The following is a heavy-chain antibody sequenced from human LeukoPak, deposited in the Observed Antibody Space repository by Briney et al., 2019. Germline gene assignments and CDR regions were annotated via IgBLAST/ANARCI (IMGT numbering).Heavy chain of an antibody. D-gene: IGHD7-27*01. CDR3: VRTPPNWGADY. CDR1: VYTFTSYD. Sequence: ASVKVSCKASVYTFTSYDINWVRQATGQGLEWMGWMSPNSGNTGHAQKFQGRVTMTRNTAISTAYMELSSLRSEDTAVYYCVRTPPNWGADYWGQGTLVTVSS. J-gene: IGHJ4*02. V-gene: IGHV1-8*01. CDR2: MSPNSGNT.